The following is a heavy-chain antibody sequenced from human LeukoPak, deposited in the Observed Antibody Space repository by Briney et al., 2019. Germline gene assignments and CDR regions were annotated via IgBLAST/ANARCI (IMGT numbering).Heavy chain of an antibody. Sequence: SVKVSCKASGYTFTSYGISWVRQAPGQGLEWMGGIIPIFGSANYAQKFQGRVTITADESTSTAYMELSSLRSEDTAVYYCARGAPPDYYGSGSYYPYFDYWGQGTLVTVSS. CDR2: IIPIFGSA. D-gene: IGHD3-10*01. CDR1: GYTFTSYG. CDR3: ARGAPPDYYGSGSYYPYFDY. V-gene: IGHV1-69*13. J-gene: IGHJ4*02.